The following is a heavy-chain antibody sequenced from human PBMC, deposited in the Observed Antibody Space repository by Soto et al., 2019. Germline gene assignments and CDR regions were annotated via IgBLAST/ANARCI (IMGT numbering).Heavy chain of an antibody. Sequence: GASVKVSCKASGYTFTSYGISWVRQAPGQGLEWMGWISAYNGNTNYAQKLQGRVTMTTDTSTSTAYMEPRSLRSDDTAVYYCARDSHAYCGGDCYPNWFDPWGQGTLVTVSS. D-gene: IGHD2-21*02. J-gene: IGHJ5*02. CDR1: GYTFTSYG. V-gene: IGHV1-18*01. CDR3: ARDSHAYCGGDCYPNWFDP. CDR2: ISAYNGNT.